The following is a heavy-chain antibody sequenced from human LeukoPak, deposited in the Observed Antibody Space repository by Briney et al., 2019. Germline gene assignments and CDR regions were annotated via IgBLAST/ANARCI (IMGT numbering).Heavy chain of an antibody. V-gene: IGHV1-69*04. D-gene: IGHD5-18*01. CDR1: GGTFSSYA. J-gene: IGHJ4*02. CDR2: IIPILGIA. CDR3: ARTSAMVIDY. Sequence: GASVKVSCKASGGTFSSYAISWVRQAPGQGLEWMGRIIPILGIANYAQKFQGRVTITADKSTSTAYMELRSLRSDDTAVYYCARTSAMVIDYWGQGTLVTVSS.